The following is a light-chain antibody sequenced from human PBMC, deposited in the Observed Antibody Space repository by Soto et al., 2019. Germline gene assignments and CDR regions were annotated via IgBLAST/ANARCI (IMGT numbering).Light chain of an antibody. CDR3: LLSYSCARNYV. Sequence: QAVVTQEPSLTVSPGGTVTLTCGSSTGAVTSGHYPYWFQQKPGQAPRTLIYDTSNKHSWTPARFSGSLLGGKAALTLSGVQPEDEAEYYCLLSYSCARNYVFGTGTKVTVL. J-gene: IGLJ1*01. CDR1: TGAVTSGHY. CDR2: DTS. V-gene: IGLV7-46*01.